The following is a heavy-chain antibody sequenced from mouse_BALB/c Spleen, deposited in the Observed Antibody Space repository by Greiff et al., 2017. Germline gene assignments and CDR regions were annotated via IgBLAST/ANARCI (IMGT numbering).Heavy chain of an antibody. CDR2: IWAGGST. CDR3: ARVGYDGYFFDY. CDR1: GFSLTSYG. Sequence: VKLMESGPGLVAPSQSLSITCTVSGFSLTSYGVHWVRQPPGKGLEWLGVIWAGGSTNYNSALMSRLSISKDNSKSQVFLKMNSLQTDDTAMYYCARVGYDGYFFDYWGQGTTLTVSS. J-gene: IGHJ2*01. V-gene: IGHV2-9*02. D-gene: IGHD2-3*01.